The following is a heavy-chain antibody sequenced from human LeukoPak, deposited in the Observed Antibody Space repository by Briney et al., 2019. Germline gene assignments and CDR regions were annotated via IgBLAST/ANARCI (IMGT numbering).Heavy chain of an antibody. J-gene: IGHJ4*02. CDR1: GFTFDDYA. V-gene: IGHV3-49*03. D-gene: IGHD3-22*01. CDR3: TRDLRGSSGFYYGFADS. Sequence: PGRSLRLSCTTSGFTFDDYAMSWFRQAPGKGLEWVAFIRSKAFGGTTEYAASVKGRFTISRDNSKSIANLQMNSLKTEDTAVYFCTRDLRGSSGFYYGFADSWGQGTLVTVSS. CDR2: IRSKAFGGTT.